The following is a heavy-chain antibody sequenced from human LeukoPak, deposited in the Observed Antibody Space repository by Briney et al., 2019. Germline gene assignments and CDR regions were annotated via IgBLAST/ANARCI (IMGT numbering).Heavy chain of an antibody. Sequence: PGGSLRLSCAASGFTFSSYSMNWVRQAPGKGLEWVSSITSSSTYMYYADSLKGRFTISRDNAKNSLYLQMNSLRAEDTAVYYCARAPLTGYSYGGYYFDYWGQGTLVTVSS. J-gene: IGHJ4*02. CDR2: ITSSSTYM. V-gene: IGHV3-21*01. CDR3: ARAPLTGYSYGGYYFDY. CDR1: GFTFSSYS. D-gene: IGHD5-18*01.